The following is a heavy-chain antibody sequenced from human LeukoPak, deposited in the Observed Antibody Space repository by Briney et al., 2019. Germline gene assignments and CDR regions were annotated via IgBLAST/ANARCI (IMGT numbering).Heavy chain of an antibody. CDR2: IYHSGST. J-gene: IGHJ5*02. CDR1: GYSISSGYY. V-gene: IGHV4-38-2*02. CDR3: ASMVRGVIMNNWFDP. D-gene: IGHD3-10*01. Sequence: KPSETLSLTCTVSGYSISSGYYWGWIRQPPGKGLEWIGSIYHSGSTYYNPSLKSRVTISVDTSKNKFSLKLSSVTAADTAVYYCASMVRGVIMNNWFDPWGQGTLVTVSS.